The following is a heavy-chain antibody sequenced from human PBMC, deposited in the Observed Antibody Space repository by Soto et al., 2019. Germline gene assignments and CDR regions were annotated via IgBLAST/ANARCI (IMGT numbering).Heavy chain of an antibody. CDR1: GFTFSDYY. CDR3: ARGSAAGSLLSVYFDY. D-gene: IGHD6-13*01. J-gene: IGHJ4*02. CDR2: ISSSGSTI. V-gene: IGHV3-11*01. Sequence: GWSLRLSCAASGFTFSDYYMSWIRQAPGKGLEWVSYISSSGSTIYYADSVKGRFTISRDNAKNSLYLQMNSLRAEDTAVYYCARGSAAGSLLSVYFDYWGQGTLVTVSS.